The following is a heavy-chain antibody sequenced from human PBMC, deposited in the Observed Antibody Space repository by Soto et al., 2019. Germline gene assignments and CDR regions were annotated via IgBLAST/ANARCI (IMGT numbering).Heavy chain of an antibody. CDR1: GYTFSNYG. CDR2: ISVNNGYT. D-gene: IGHD2-15*01. V-gene: IGHV1-18*01. Sequence: GASVKVSCKASGYTFSNYGITWVRQAPGQGLEWMGWISVNNGYTNYEQSLQGRVAMTTDTSTSTAYMELRSLRFDDTAVYYCARAPLPSCSGGTCSPWWFDPWGQGTLVTVSS. J-gene: IGHJ5*02. CDR3: ARAPLPSCSGGTCSPWWFDP.